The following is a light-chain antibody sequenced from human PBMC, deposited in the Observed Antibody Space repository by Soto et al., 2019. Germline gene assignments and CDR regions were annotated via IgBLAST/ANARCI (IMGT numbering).Light chain of an antibody. CDR1: QSVSNN. J-gene: IGKJ5*01. V-gene: IGKV3-15*01. CDR2: GAS. CDR3: QQSNNWPPIT. Sequence: EIVLTQSPGTLSLSPGERATLSCRASQSVSNNYLAWYQQKPGQAPRLLIYGASTRATGIPARFSGSGSGTEFTLTISSLQSEDFAVYYCQQSNNWPPITFGQGTRLEIK.